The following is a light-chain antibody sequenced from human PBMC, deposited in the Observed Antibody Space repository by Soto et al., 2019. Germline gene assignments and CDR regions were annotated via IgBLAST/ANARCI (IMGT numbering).Light chain of an antibody. J-gene: IGKJ4*01. CDR1: QSVSNNY. CDR3: QQYDSSPLT. V-gene: IGKV3-20*01. CDR2: GAS. Sequence: EIVLTQYPGNLSLSPGERATLSCRASQSVSNNYLAWYQQKPGQAPRVLIYGASRRATGIPDRFSGSGSGTDFTLTISRLEPEDFAVYYCQQYDSSPLTFGGGTKVDI.